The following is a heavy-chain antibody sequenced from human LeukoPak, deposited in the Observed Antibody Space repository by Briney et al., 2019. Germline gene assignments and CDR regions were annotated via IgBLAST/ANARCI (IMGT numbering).Heavy chain of an antibody. CDR1: GYTFTSYY. J-gene: IGHJ4*02. CDR2: INPSGGDT. CDR3: AREVMDNLRFDY. D-gene: IGHD1-14*01. V-gene: IGHV1-46*01. Sequence: ASVKVSCTASGYTFTSYYMHWVRQAPGQGLEWMGIINPSGGDTSYAQKFQGRLTMTRDTSTNTVYMGLTSLRSEDTAVYYCAREVMDNLRFDYWGQGTLVTVSS.